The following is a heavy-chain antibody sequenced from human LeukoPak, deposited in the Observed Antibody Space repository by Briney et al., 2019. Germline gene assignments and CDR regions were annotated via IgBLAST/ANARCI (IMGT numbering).Heavy chain of an antibody. D-gene: IGHD3-9*01. V-gene: IGHV4-39*01. CDR3: ARHISYYDILTGYYQGWFDP. J-gene: IGHJ5*02. CDR2: IYYSGST. CDR1: GGSISSSTYY. Sequence: SETLSLTCTVSGGSISSSTYYWGWIRQPPGKELEWIGSIYYSGSTYYNPSLKSRVTISVDTSKNQFSLKLSSVTAADTAVYYCARHISYYDILTGYYQGWFDPWGQGTLVTVSS.